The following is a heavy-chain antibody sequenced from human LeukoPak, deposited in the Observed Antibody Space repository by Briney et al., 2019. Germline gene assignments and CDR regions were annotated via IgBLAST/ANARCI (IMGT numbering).Heavy chain of an antibody. CDR3: AAFNWNDWGVFSP. Sequence: GGSLRLSCAASGFTVGSNYMSWVRQAPGKGLEWVSVIYSGGSTYYADSVKGRFTISRGNSKNTLYLQMNSLRAEDTAVYYCAAFNWNDWGVFSPWGQGTLVTVSS. D-gene: IGHD1-1*01. CDR2: IYSGGST. V-gene: IGHV3-53*01. J-gene: IGHJ5*02. CDR1: GFTVGSNY.